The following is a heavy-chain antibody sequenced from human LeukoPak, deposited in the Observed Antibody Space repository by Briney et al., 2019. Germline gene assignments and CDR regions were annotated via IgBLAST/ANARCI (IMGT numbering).Heavy chain of an antibody. CDR2: IYYSGST. CDR1: GGSISSSSYY. D-gene: IGHD3-3*01. CDR3: ARLSSYQRGYDFWSGFDY. Sequence: PSETLSLTCTVSGGSISSSSYYWGWIRQPPGKGLEWIGSIYYSGSTYYNPSLKSRVTISVDTSKNQFSLKLSSVTAADTAVYYCARLSSYQRGYDFWSGFDYWGQGTLVTVSS. J-gene: IGHJ4*02. V-gene: IGHV4-39*01.